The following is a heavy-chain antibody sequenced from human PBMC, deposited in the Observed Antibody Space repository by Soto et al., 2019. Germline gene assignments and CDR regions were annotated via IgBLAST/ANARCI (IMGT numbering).Heavy chain of an antibody. D-gene: IGHD4-4*01. V-gene: IGHV3-23*01. CDR1: GFTFSSYA. J-gene: IGHJ4*02. Sequence: EVQLLESGGGLVQPGGSLRLSCAASGFTFSSYAMSWVRQAPGKGLEWVSAISGSGGSTYYADSVKGRFTISRDNSKNTLYLQMNSLRAEDTAVYYCANHGPLTVTRVPNFDYGGQGTLVTFSS. CDR3: ANHGPLTVTRVPNFDY. CDR2: ISGSGGST.